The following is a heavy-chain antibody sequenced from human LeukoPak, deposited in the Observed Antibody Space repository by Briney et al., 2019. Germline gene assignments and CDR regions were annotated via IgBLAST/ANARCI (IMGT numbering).Heavy chain of an antibody. V-gene: IGHV4-34*01. CDR1: GGSFSSYY. Sequence: SETLSLTCAVYGGSFSSYYWSWIRQPAGKGLEWIGEINTSGSTNYNPSLKSRVTISVDTSKNQFSLKLSSVTAADTAVYYCANLRLGYYSSTNYYLVADYYGMDIWGKGTTVTVSS. CDR2: INTSGST. D-gene: IGHD2-2*01. J-gene: IGHJ6*04. CDR3: ANLRLGYYSSTNYYLVADYYGMDI.